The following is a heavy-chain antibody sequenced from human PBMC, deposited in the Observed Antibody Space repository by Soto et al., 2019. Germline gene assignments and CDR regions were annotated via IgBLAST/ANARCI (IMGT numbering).Heavy chain of an antibody. Sequence: QEQLQESGPGLVKPSQTLSLTCTVSGGSISSDKYYWSWIRQSPGKGLEWIGNIHYGGTTYYTPSLKTRLSISVDTSTNQFSLQLTSVTAADTAVYFCAREDNHLKLRGWFGLWGQGTLVTVSS. J-gene: IGHJ5*02. V-gene: IGHV4-30-4*01. CDR2: IHYGGTT. CDR1: GGSISSDKYY. CDR3: AREDNHLKLRGWFGL. D-gene: IGHD1-1*01.